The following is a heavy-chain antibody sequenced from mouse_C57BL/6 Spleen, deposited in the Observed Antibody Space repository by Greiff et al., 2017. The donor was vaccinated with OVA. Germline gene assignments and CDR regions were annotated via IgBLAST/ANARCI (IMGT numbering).Heavy chain of an antibody. Sequence: QVQLQQPGAELVKPGASVKLSCKASGYTFTSYWMHWVKQRPGQGLEWIGMIHPNSGSTNYNEKFKSKATLTVDKSSSTAYMQLSSLTSEDSAVYYCARSTARRNYAMDYWGQGTSVTVSS. V-gene: IGHV1-64*01. CDR2: IHPNSGST. CDR1: GYTFTSYW. CDR3: ARSTARRNYAMDY. J-gene: IGHJ4*01. D-gene: IGHD1-2*01.